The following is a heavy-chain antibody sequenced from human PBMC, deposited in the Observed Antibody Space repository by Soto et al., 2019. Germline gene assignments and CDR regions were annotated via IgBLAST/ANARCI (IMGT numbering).Heavy chain of an antibody. Sequence: QVQLVQSGAEVKKPGSSVKVSCKASGGTFSSYSINWVRQAPGQGLEWMGEISPIFGTANYAQKFQGRVTITADESTSTAYMDLSSLRSEDTAVYYCARDGGRHSGGIDYWGQGTLVTVSS. CDR1: GGTFSSYS. J-gene: IGHJ4*02. D-gene: IGHD1-26*01. CDR2: ISPIFGTA. V-gene: IGHV1-69*01. CDR3: ARDGGRHSGGIDY.